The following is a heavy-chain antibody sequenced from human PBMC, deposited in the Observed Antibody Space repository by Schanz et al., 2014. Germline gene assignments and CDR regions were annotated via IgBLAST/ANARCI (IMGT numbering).Heavy chain of an antibody. CDR3: ARDGVDAAAEGNY. D-gene: IGHD6-13*01. V-gene: IGHV1-46*03. J-gene: IGHJ4*02. CDR1: GYTFISYG. CDR2: INPSGGST. Sequence: QVQLVQSGAEVKKPGASVKVSCKASGYTFISYGIKWVRQAPGQGLEWMGMINPSGGSTTYAQKFQGRVTMTRDTSTSTVYMELSSVRSEDTAVYYCARDGVDAAAEGNYWGQGTLVTVSS.